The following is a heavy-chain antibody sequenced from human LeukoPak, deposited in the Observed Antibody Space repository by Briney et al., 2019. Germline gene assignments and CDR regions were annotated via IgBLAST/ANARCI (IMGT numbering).Heavy chain of an antibody. J-gene: IGHJ4*02. CDR1: GFPFSSLE. Sequence: GGSLGLPCAVWGFPFSSLEMNGVPRPPGRGLVWVSYIRSSGSAKYYADSVKGRFTISRDNAKNSLYLQMNSLRAEDTAVYYCASRIAVAGLDYWGQGTLVTVSS. CDR2: IRSSGSAK. V-gene: IGHV3-48*03. D-gene: IGHD6-19*01. CDR3: ASRIAVAGLDY.